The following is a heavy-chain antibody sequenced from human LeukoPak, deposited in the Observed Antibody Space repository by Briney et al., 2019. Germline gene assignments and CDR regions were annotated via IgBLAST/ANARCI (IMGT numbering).Heavy chain of an antibody. J-gene: IGHJ3*02. V-gene: IGHV3-15*01. CDR1: GFTFSSYA. D-gene: IGHD3-9*01. Sequence: GGSLRLSCAASGFTFSSYAMSWVRQAPEKGLEWVGRIKSKTDGGTTDYAAPVKGRFTISRDDSKNTLYLQMNSLKTEDTAVYYCTTDWSNFDWLLLDAFDIWGQGTMVTVSS. CDR3: TTDWSNFDWLLLDAFDI. CDR2: IKSKTDGGTT.